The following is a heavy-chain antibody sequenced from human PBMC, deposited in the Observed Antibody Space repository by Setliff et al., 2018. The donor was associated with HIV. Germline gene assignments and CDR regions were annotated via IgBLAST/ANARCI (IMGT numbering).Heavy chain of an antibody. CDR3: HHYCVSDYCHRTLGY. CDR1: GFTFSGFW. Sequence: GSLRLSCAASGFTFSGFWMSWVRQAPGKGLEWVANIEQDGSEKYYVDSVKGRFSISRDNANNSLYLQMNSLQTEDTAVYYCHHYCVSDYCHRTLGYWGRGTLVTVSS. J-gene: IGHJ4*02. D-gene: IGHD2-21*01. V-gene: IGHV3-7*03. CDR2: IEQDGSEK.